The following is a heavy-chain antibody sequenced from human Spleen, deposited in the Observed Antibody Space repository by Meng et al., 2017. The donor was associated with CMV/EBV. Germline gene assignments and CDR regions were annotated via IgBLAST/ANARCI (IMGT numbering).Heavy chain of an antibody. CDR2: VYYSGNT. CDR1: GGSISTYY. V-gene: IGHV4-59*01. Sequence: SETLSLTCTVSGGSISTYYWSWIRQPPGKGLEWIGYVYYSGNTNYNPSRKSRVTISVDTSKNQFSLKVTSATAADTALYYCARARGKQLGLFDYWGQGTLVTVSS. CDR3: ARARGKQLGLFDY. D-gene: IGHD6-6*01. J-gene: IGHJ4*02.